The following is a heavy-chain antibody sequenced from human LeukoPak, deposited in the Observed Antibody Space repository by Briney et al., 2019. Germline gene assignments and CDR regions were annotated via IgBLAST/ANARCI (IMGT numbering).Heavy chain of an antibody. V-gene: IGHV3-7*01. D-gene: IGHD4-11*01. J-gene: IGHJ6*03. CDR3: TRVEETATTAAIIRKYSYYYYYMDV. Sequence: YPGGSLRLSCAASGFTFSTYRMSWVRQAPGKGLEWVANIKQDGSEKHYVDSVKGRFTISRDNAKNSLYLQMSSLRAEDTAVYYCTRVEETATTAAIIRKYSYYYYYMDVWGKGNTVTVSS. CDR1: GFTFSTYR. CDR2: IKQDGSEK.